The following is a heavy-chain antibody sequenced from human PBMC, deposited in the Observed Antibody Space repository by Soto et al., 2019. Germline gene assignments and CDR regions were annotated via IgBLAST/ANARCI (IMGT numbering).Heavy chain of an antibody. D-gene: IGHD3-10*01. J-gene: IGHJ5*02. CDR3: ATEGGWVGELLYPGHWFDP. V-gene: IGHV1-18*01. CDR2: ISAYNGNT. CDR1: GYTFTSYG. Sequence: RASVKVSCKASGYTFTSYGISWVRQAPGQGLEWMGWISAYNGNTNYAQKLQGRVTMTTDTSTSTAYMELRSLRSDDTAVYYCATEGGWVGELLYPGHWFDPWGQGTLVTVSS.